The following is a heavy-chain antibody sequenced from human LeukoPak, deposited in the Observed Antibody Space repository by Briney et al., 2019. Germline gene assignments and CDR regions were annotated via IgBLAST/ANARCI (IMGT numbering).Heavy chain of an antibody. CDR1: GFTFNSYW. Sequence: PWVSLRFSFAASGFTFNSYWMSWVRQAPWKGLEWVANIKQDGRENYYVDSVKGRFTISRDNAKNSLYLQMNSLRAEDTAVYYCASDPPFYWGQGTLVAVSS. J-gene: IGHJ4*02. CDR3: ASDPPFY. V-gene: IGHV3-7*04. CDR2: IKQDGREN.